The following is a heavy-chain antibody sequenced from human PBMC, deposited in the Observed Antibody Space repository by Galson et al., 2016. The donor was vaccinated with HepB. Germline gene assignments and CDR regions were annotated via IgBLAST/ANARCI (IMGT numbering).Heavy chain of an antibody. Sequence: TLSLTCNVSGGSISSGAYFWHWIRQYPGMGLEWLGYIYYSGSTHYNPSLKSRFSILVDTSRNPFSLKLNSVTAADTAVYYCARGLYYGAGNYGPIDSWGQGTLVTVSS. CDR2: IYYSGST. CDR1: GGSISSGAYF. CDR3: ARGLYYGAGNYGPIDS. J-gene: IGHJ4*02. V-gene: IGHV4-31*03. D-gene: IGHD3-10*01.